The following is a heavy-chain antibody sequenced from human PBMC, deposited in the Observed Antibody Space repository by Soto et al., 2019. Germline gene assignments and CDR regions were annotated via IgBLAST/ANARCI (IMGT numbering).Heavy chain of an antibody. Sequence: GGSLRLSCEASGFTFSDYWMSWVRQAPGKGPEWVANIKFDGSVKQYVDSVRGRFSISRDNSRNSLFLQMNSLRAGDTAIYYCVKDGGYCSSSTCYSPRNHYFDSWGQGTLVTVSS. CDR2: IKFDGSVK. J-gene: IGHJ4*02. CDR1: GFTFSDYW. D-gene: IGHD2-2*01. V-gene: IGHV3-7*03. CDR3: VKDGGYCSSSTCYSPRNHYFDS.